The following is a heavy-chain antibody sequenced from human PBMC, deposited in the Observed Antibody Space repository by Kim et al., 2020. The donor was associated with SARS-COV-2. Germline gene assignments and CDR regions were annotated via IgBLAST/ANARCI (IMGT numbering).Heavy chain of an antibody. V-gene: IGHV1-24*01. CDR2: FDPEDGET. CDR1: GYTLTELS. D-gene: IGHD3-10*02. Sequence: ASVKVSCKVSGYTLTELSMHWVRQAPGKGLEWMGGFDPEDGETIYAQKFQGRVTVTEDTSTDTAYMELSSLRSEDTAVYYCAKAVFSGYYYGMDVWGQGT. J-gene: IGHJ6*02. CDR3: AKAVFSGYYYGMDV.